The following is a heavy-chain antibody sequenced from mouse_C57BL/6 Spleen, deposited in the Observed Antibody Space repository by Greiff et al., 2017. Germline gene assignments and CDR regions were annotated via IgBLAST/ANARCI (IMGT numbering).Heavy chain of an antibody. D-gene: IGHD1-1*01. V-gene: IGHV1-61*01. Sequence: QVQLQQPGAELVRPGSSVKLSCKASGYTFTSYWMDWVKQRPGQGLEWIGNIYPSDSETHYNQKFKDKATLTVDKSSSTAYMQLGSLTSEDSAVYYCARNYGSYYYAMDYWGQGTSVTVSS. CDR1: GYTFTSYW. CDR3: ARNYGSYYYAMDY. J-gene: IGHJ4*01. CDR2: IYPSDSET.